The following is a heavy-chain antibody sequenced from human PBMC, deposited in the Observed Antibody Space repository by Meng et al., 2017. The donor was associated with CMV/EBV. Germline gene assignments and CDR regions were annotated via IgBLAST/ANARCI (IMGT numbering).Heavy chain of an antibody. CDR2: ISYDGSNK. CDR3: AREYYDFWSGYHNWFDP. D-gene: IGHD3-3*01. J-gene: IGHJ5*02. Sequence: FTFGSYARHWVRQAPGKGLEWVAVISYDGSNKYYADSVKGRFTISRDNSKNTLYLQMNSLRAEDTAVYYCAREYYDFWSGYHNWFDPWGQGTLVTVSS. CDR1: FTFGSYA. V-gene: IGHV3-30-3*01.